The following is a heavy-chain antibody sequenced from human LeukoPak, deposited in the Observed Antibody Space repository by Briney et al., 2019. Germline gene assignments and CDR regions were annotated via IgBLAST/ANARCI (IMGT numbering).Heavy chain of an antibody. D-gene: IGHD1-1*01. Sequence: SETLSLTCTVSGYSISNDYYWDWIRQPPGKGLEWIGNIYHSGGSYYNPSLKSRVTILVDTSKNQFSLKLSSVTAADTAVYYCAKAGTTGIHHWFDPWGQGNLVTVSS. J-gene: IGHJ5*02. CDR3: AKAGTTGIHHWFDP. CDR2: IYHSGGS. V-gene: IGHV4-38-2*02. CDR1: GYSISNDYY.